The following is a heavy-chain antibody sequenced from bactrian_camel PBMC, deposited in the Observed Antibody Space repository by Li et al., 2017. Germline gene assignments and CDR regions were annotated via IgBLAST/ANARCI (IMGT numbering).Heavy chain of an antibody. Sequence: QLVESGGGSVQAGGSLMLSCAASGYTYNSYCWAWFRQAPGKEREEVARINSDGSTTYADSVKGRFTISRDNANNTLYLQMNNLKPEDTAMYYCAADYTRPPYCHRAGRTGYWGQGTQVTVS. CDR3: AADYTRPPYCHRAGRTGY. J-gene: IGHJ4*01. V-gene: IGHV3S53*01. CDR2: INSDGST. CDR1: GYTYNSYC. D-gene: IGHD1*01.